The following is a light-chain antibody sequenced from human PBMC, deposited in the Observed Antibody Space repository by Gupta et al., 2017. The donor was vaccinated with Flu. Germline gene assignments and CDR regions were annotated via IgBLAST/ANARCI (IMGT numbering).Light chain of an antibody. J-gene: IGKJ1*01. Sequence: TVMTPSPATLSVSPGERATLSCRASQSVSSNLAWYQRKPGQAPRLLIYSASARATGIPARFSGSGSGTEFTLTISSLQSEDFVVYYCQQYDNWPLSFGQGTKVEIK. V-gene: IGKV3-15*01. CDR2: SAS. CDR3: QQYDNWPLS. CDR1: QSVSSN.